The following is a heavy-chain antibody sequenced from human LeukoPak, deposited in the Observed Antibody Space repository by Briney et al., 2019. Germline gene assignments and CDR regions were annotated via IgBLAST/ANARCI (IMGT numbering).Heavy chain of an antibody. D-gene: IGHD5-18*01. CDR2: MNPNSGNT. V-gene: IGHV1-8*01. Sequence: ASVKVSCKASGYTFTSYDINWVRQATGQGLEWMGWMNPNSGNTGYAQKFQGRVTMTRNTSISTAYMELSSLRSEDTAVYYCARVRREDTAMGAWGQGTLVTVSS. CDR3: ARVRREDTAMGA. CDR1: GYTFTSYD. J-gene: IGHJ4*02.